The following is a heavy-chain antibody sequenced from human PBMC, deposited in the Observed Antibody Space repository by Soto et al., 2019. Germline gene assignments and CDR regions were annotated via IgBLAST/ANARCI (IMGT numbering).Heavy chain of an antibody. Sequence: EVQLVESGGGLVQPGESLRLSCAASEFIFNNYWMTWVRQAPEKGLEWVASIKPDGSDKYYLDSVKGRFTISRDNAXXSLYLQMDGLRADDTAVYFCARGTRVGWNTNWFDPWGQGTLVTVSS. D-gene: IGHD1-1*01. CDR1: EFIFNNYW. V-gene: IGHV3-7*01. CDR2: IKPDGSDK. CDR3: ARGTRVGWNTNWFDP. J-gene: IGHJ5*02.